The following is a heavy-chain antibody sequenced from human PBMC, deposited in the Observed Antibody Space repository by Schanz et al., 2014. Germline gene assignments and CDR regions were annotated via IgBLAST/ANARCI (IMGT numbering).Heavy chain of an antibody. V-gene: IGHV3-66*01. Sequence: EVQLVESGGGLVQPGGSLRLSCAASGFTVSNNLMRWVRQAPGKGLEWVSIIYSGGSTFYADSVKGRFTISRDNSKNTLYLQMNSLRAEDTAVYYCAKAPYADYGYFHYWGQGTLVPVSS. CDR2: IYSGGST. CDR1: GFTVSNNL. CDR3: AKAPYADYGYFHY. D-gene: IGHD4-17*01. J-gene: IGHJ4*02.